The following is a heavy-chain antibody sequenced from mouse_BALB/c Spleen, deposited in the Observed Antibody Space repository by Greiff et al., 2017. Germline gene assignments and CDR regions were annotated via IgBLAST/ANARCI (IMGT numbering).Heavy chain of an antibody. CDR1: GYTFPSYV. Sequence: VQLQQSGPELVKPGASVKMSCKASGYTFPSYVMHWVKQKPGQCLEWIGYINPYNDGTKYNEKFKGKATLTSDKSSSTAYMELSSLTSEDSAVYYCASWGFAYWGQGTLVTVSA. V-gene: IGHV1-14*01. CDR2: INPYNDGT. J-gene: IGHJ3*01. CDR3: ASWGFAY.